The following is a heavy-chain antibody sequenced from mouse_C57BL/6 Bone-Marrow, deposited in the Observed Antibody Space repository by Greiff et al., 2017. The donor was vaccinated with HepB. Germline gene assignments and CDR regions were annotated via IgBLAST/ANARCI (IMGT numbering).Heavy chain of an antibody. D-gene: IGHD1-1*01. V-gene: IGHV5-17*01. CDR3: ARGAGSSFAY. CDR2: ISSGSSTI. Sequence: VQLKESGGGLVKPGGSLKLSCAASGFTFSDYGMHWVRQAPEKGLEWVAYISSGSSTIYYADTVKGRFTISRDNAKNTLFLQMTRLRSEDTAMYYCARGAGSSFAYWGQGTLVTVSA. J-gene: IGHJ3*01. CDR1: GFTFSDYG.